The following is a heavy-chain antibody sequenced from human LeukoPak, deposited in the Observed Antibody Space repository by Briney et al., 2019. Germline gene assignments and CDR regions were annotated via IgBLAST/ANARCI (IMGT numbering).Heavy chain of an antibody. J-gene: IGHJ4*02. D-gene: IGHD5-18*01. CDR2: ISYDGSNK. CDR1: GFTFSSYG. Sequence: PGGSLRLSCAASGFTFSSYGMHWVRQAPGKGLEWVAVISYDGSNKYYADSVKGRFTISRDNSKNTLYLQMNSLRAEDTAVYYCARAVYSYGRPPLFDYWGQGTLVSASS. CDR3: ARAVYSYGRPPLFDY. V-gene: IGHV3-30*03.